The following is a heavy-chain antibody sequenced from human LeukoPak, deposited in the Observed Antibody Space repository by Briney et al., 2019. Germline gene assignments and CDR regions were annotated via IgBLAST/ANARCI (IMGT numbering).Heavy chain of an antibody. J-gene: IGHJ4*02. Sequence: PSEILSLTCTVSGGSISSDYYYWSWIRQPAGKGLEWIGRIYTSGSTNYNPSLKSRVTISVDTSKNQFSLKLTSVTAADTAVYYCARGLHCSSTSCKGSYFDYWGQGTLVTVSS. V-gene: IGHV4-61*02. CDR2: IYTSGST. CDR1: GGSISSDYYY. CDR3: ARGLHCSSTSCKGSYFDY. D-gene: IGHD2-2*01.